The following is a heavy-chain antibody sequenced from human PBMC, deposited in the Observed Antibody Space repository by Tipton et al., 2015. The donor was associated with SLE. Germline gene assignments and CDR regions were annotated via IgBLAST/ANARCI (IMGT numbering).Heavy chain of an antibody. CDR1: GYIFTSYG. V-gene: IGHV1-18*01. D-gene: IGHD1-26*01. J-gene: IGHJ3*02. CDR3: ARGYRGSSLDAFDI. CDR2: ISAYNGNT. Sequence: QSGAEVKKPGASVKVSCKASGYIFTSYGISWVRQAPGQGLEWMGWISAYNGNTNYAQKLQGRVTMTTDTSTSTAYMDLRSLSSDDTAVYYCARGYRGSSLDAFDIWGHGSMVTVSS.